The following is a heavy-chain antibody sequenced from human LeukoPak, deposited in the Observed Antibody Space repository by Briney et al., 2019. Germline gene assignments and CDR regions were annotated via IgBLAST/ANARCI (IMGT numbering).Heavy chain of an antibody. Sequence: SETLSLTCTVSGYSISSGYYWGWIRQPPGKGLEWIGSIYHSGSTYYNPSLKSRVTISVDTSKNQFSLKLSSVTAADTAVYYCARGPGPSNWFDPWGQGTLVTVSS. J-gene: IGHJ5*02. CDR1: GYSISSGYY. CDR2: IYHSGST. D-gene: IGHD2-2*01. CDR3: ARGPGPSNWFDP. V-gene: IGHV4-38-2*02.